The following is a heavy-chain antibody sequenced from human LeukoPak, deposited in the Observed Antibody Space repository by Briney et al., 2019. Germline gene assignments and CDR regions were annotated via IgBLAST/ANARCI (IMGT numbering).Heavy chain of an antibody. CDR3: ARDLYGGNSRYAA. V-gene: IGHV1-69*13. CDR1: GGTFSSYA. CDR2: IIPIFGTA. J-gene: IGHJ5*02. D-gene: IGHD4-23*01. Sequence: SVKVSCRASGGTFSSYAISWVRQAPGQGLEWMGGIIPIFGTANYAQKFQGRVTITADESTSTAYMELSSLRSEDTAVYYCARDLYGGNSRYAAWGQGTLVTVSS.